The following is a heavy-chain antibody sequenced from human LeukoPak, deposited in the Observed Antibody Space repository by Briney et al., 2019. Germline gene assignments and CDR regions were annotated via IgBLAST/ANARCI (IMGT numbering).Heavy chain of an antibody. D-gene: IGHD3/OR15-3a*01. CDR1: GGSISTYY. J-gene: IGHJ4*02. Sequence: SETLSLTCTVSGGSISTYYWSWIRQPPGRGLEWIGYIYYSGSTNYNPSLTSRVTISVDTSKNQFSLKLSSVTAADTAVYYCARLIGLGHFSYWGQGTLVTVSS. V-gene: IGHV4-59*08. CDR2: IYYSGST. CDR3: ARLIGLGHFSY.